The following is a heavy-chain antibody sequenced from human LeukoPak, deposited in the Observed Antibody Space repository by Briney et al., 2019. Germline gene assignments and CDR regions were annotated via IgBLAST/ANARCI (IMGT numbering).Heavy chain of an antibody. Sequence: TVSNSGGSTYYADSVKGRFTISRDNSKNTLYLQMNSLRAEDTAVYYCAREQGIAVAGSFDYWGQGTLVTVSS. CDR3: AREQGIAVAGSFDY. CDR2: SNSGGST. D-gene: IGHD6-19*01. V-gene: IGHV3-53*05. J-gene: IGHJ4*02.